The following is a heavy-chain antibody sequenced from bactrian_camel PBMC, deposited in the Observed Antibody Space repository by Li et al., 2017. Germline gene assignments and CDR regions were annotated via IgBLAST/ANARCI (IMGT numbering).Heavy chain of an antibody. Sequence: HVQLVESGGGAVQAGGSLRLSCVVSGHTYGCACVGWFSQAPGKERKGIATINTCTRLTYYDQSVRDRITISQDSAKNTLSLQMNSLKPDDTAMYYCAARRQFSVLFACSQIVSDYVYWGQGTQVTVS. J-gene: IGHJ4*01. D-gene: IGHD1*01. V-gene: IGHV3-3*01. CDR2: INTCTRLT. CDR3: AARRQFSVLFACSQIVSDYVY. CDR1: GHTYGCAC.